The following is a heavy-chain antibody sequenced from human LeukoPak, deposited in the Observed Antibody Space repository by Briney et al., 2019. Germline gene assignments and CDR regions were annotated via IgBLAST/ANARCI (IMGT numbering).Heavy chain of an antibody. Sequence: ASVKVSCKASGYTFTGYYMHWVRQAPGQGLEWMGWINPNSGGTNYAQKFQGRVTMTRDTSISTAYMELSRLRSDDTALYYCARDKMVRGVLGWFDPWGQGTLVTVSS. J-gene: IGHJ5*02. CDR1: GYTFTGYY. D-gene: IGHD3-10*01. V-gene: IGHV1-2*02. CDR2: INPNSGGT. CDR3: ARDKMVRGVLGWFDP.